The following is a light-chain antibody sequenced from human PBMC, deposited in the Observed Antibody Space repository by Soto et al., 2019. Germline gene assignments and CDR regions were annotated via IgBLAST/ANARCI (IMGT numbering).Light chain of an antibody. CDR1: QTVSRF. V-gene: IGKV3-11*01. CDR3: KQRFTWPLT. Sequence: ETVLTQSPATLSLSPGESATLACRASQTVSRFFAWYQQKPGQSPRLLIYGVSNRATGVPSRFSASESATDFTLYISSPELVDSAVYYCKQRFTWPLTLRVGTKVEIK. J-gene: IGKJ4*01. CDR2: GVS.